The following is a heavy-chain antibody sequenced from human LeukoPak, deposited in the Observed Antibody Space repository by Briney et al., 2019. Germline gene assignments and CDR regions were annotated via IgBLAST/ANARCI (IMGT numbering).Heavy chain of an antibody. CDR2: IGAGGTFT. Sequence: PGGSLRLSCTASGFTFSSYAMNWVRQAPGKGLEWVSGIGAGGTFTYYADSVKGRFTIFRDNSKNTLYLQMNSLRAEDTAVYYCAKKIGGVYAFDIWGQGTMVTVSS. J-gene: IGHJ3*02. CDR1: GFTFSSYA. D-gene: IGHD3-16*01. V-gene: IGHV3-23*01. CDR3: AKKIGGVYAFDI.